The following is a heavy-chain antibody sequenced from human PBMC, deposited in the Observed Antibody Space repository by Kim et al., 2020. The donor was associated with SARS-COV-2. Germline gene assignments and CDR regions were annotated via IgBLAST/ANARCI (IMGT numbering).Heavy chain of an antibody. CDR1: GGSISSSSYY. Sequence: SETLSLTCTVSGGSISSSSYYWGWIRQPPGKGLEWIGSIYYSGSTYYNPSLKSRVTISVDTSKNQFSLKLSSVTAADTAVYYCARLPTWFGELPYYFDYWGQGTLVTVSS. V-gene: IGHV4-39*01. J-gene: IGHJ4*02. CDR2: IYYSGST. D-gene: IGHD3-10*01. CDR3: ARLPTWFGELPYYFDY.